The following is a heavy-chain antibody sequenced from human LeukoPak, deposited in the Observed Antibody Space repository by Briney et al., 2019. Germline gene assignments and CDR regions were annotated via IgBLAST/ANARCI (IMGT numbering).Heavy chain of an antibody. V-gene: IGHV3-23*01. CDR2: ISGSGGST. CDR3: ARDHSSGWFGAFDI. Sequence: GGSLRLSCAASGFTFSSYAMSWVRQAPGKGLEWVSAISGSGGSTYYADSVKGRFTISRDNSKNALYLQMNSLRAEDTAVYYCARDHSSGWFGAFDIWGQGTMVTVSS. CDR1: GFTFSSYA. J-gene: IGHJ3*02. D-gene: IGHD6-19*01.